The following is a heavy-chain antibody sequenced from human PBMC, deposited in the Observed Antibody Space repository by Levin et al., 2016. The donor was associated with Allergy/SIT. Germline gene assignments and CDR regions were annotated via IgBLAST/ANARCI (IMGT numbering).Heavy chain of an antibody. CDR3: ATYGSYCGGDCYWFDP. CDR2: IYYSGST. Sequence: WIRQPPGKGLEWIGYIYYSGSTNYNPSLKSRVTISVDTSKNQFSLKLSSVTAADTAVYYCATYGSYCGGDCYWFDPWGQGTLVTVSS. V-gene: IGHV4-59*01. D-gene: IGHD2-21*02. J-gene: IGHJ5*02.